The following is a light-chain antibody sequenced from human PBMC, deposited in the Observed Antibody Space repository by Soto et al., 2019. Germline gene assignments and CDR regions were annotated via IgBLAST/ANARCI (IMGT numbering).Light chain of an antibody. CDR2: DAS. CDR3: QQYSSFSQT. J-gene: IGKJ1*01. Sequence: DIQMTQSPSTLSASVGDRVTLTCRASQSISNWLAWYQQKPGKAPELLIYDASSLESGVPSRFSGSGSGTEFTLTITSLQPADFATYYCQQYSSFSQTFGQRTKVDIK. CDR1: QSISNW. V-gene: IGKV1-5*01.